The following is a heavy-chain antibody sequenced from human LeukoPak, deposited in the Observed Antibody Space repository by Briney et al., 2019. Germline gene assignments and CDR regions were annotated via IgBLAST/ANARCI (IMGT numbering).Heavy chain of an antibody. CDR3: ARHGRGSRSPNAYDI. CDR1: GYTFTSYW. V-gene: IGHV5-51*01. D-gene: IGHD3-10*01. J-gene: IGHJ3*02. CDR2: IYPGDSDT. Sequence: GESLRIACKGSGYTFTSYWIGWVRQMPGKGLEWMGIIYPGDSDTRYSPSFQGQVTISADKSISTAYLQWNSLKASDTAIYYCARHGRGSRSPNAYDIWGQGTMVTVSS.